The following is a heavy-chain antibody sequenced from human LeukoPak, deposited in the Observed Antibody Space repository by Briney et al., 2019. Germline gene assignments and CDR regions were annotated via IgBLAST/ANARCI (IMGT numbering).Heavy chain of an antibody. V-gene: IGHV3-30-3*01. J-gene: IGHJ4*02. CDR3: ARDQYAVDGGYFDY. D-gene: IGHD6-19*01. Sequence: GGSLRLSCAASGFTFSSYAMHWVRQAPGKGLEWVAVISYDGSNKYYADSVKGRFTISRDKSKNTLYLQMNSLRAEDTAVYYCARDQYAVDGGYFDYWGQGTLVTVSS. CDR1: GFTFSSYA. CDR2: ISYDGSNK.